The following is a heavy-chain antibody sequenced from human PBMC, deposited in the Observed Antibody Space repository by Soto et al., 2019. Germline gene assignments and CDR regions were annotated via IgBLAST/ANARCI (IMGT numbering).Heavy chain of an antibody. CDR3: ARCGYYYDSSGYSPPDY. D-gene: IGHD3-22*01. V-gene: IGHV1-69*06. CDR1: GGTFSSYA. J-gene: IGHJ4*02. CDR2: IIPIFGTA. Sequence: AVKVSCKASGGTFSSYAISWVRQAPGQGLEWMGGIIPIFGTANYAQKFQGRVTITADKSTSTAYMELSSLRSEDTAVYYCARCGYYYDSSGYSPPDYWGQGTMVTVSS.